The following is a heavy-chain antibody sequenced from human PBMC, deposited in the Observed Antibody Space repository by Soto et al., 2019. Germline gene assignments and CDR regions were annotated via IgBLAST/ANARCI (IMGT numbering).Heavy chain of an antibody. D-gene: IGHD3-22*01. V-gene: IGHV3-23*01. CDR1: GFTFSSYA. CDR3: ASLDGSSGYYGVY. CDR2: ISGSGGST. Sequence: HPGGSLRLSCAASGFTFSSYAMSWVRQAPGKGLEWVSAISGSGGSTYYADSVKGRFTISRDNAKNSLYLQMNSLRAEDTAVYYCASLDGSSGYYGVYWGQGTLVTVSS. J-gene: IGHJ4*02.